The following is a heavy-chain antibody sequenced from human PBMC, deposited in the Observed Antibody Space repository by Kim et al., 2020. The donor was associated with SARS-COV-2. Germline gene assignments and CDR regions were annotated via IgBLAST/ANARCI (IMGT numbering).Heavy chain of an antibody. CDR3: ARAAYYGFSKGYIAGSFDF. CDR2: ISNRGSA. D-gene: IGHD3-3*01. V-gene: IGHV4-59*02. J-gene: IGHJ4*02. CDR1: GAIVSSFH. Sequence: SETLSLTCSVSGAIVSSFHWSWIRQSPGKGLEWVAYISNRGSATYNPSLKSRVTISVDASDNQFSLKLRSVTAADTAVYYCARAAYYGFSKGYIAGSFDFWGQGTLVTVSS.